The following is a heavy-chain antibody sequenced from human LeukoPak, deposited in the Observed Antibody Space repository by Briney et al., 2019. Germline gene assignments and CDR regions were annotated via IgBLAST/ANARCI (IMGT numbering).Heavy chain of an antibody. V-gene: IGHV1-18*01. Sequence: ASVKVSCKASGYTFTSYGISWVRQAPGQGLEWMGWISAYSGNTNYAQKLQGRVTMTTDTSTSTAYMELRSLRSDDTAVYYCARRDYDFWSGYYYYSWFDPWGQGTLVTVSS. CDR2: ISAYSGNT. J-gene: IGHJ5*02. CDR1: GYTFTSYG. CDR3: ARRDYDFWSGYYYYSWFDP. D-gene: IGHD3-3*01.